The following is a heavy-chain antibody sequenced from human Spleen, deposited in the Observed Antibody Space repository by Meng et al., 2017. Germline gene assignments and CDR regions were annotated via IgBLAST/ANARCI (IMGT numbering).Heavy chain of an antibody. D-gene: IGHD5-12*01. CDR2: INPKSGDT. J-gene: IGHJ5*02. CDR3: ARRHSGYDP. CDR1: GYNFPDYS. V-gene: IGHV1-2*06. Sequence: QGRLVQSGAEVKKPGASVKVSCKPSGYNFPDYSIHWVRRAPGQGLEWMGRINPKSGDTHYAQKFQARVTMTGDTSISTAYMELSGLRSDDTAMYYCARRHSGYDPWGQGTLVTVSS.